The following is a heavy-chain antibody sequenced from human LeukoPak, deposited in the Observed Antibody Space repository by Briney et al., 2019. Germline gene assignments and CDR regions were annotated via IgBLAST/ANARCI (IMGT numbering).Heavy chain of an antibody. J-gene: IGHJ4*02. D-gene: IGHD1-26*01. Sequence: ASETLSLTCTVSGGSISSSSYYWGWIRQPPGKGLEWIGSIYYSGSTYYNPSLKSRVTISVDTSKNQFSLKLSSVTAADTAVYYCASRRYSGSYYFDYWGQGTLVTVSS. V-gene: IGHV4-39*01. CDR3: ASRRYSGSYYFDY. CDR1: GGSISSSSYY. CDR2: IYYSGST.